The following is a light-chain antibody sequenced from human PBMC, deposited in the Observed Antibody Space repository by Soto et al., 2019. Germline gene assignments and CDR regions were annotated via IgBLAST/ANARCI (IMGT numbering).Light chain of an antibody. J-gene: IGKJ4*01. CDR1: QSVAANY. CDR2: GAS. V-gene: IGKV3-20*01. CDR3: QHYAEYTT. Sequence: EIVLTQSPGTLSLSPGARATLSCTASQSVAANYLAWYQQKPGQPPSLLIFGASNRATGIPDSFSGSGAGTDFTLTILSLEPEDVGVYYGQHYAEYTTCGGGTKVEIK.